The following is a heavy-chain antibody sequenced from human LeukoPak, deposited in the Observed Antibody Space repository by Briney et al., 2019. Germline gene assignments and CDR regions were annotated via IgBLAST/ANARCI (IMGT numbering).Heavy chain of an antibody. CDR3: ARDYALGSSSSGGPMAN. CDR2: IYSEGSRT. Sequence: GGSLRLSCAGSGFTLSSYWMHWVRQGPGKGLVWVSRIYSEGSRTTYADSVRGRFTISGDNAKNTLYLQMNSLRADDTAVYYCARDYALGSSSSGGPMANWGQGTLVTVSS. CDR1: GFTLSSYW. D-gene: IGHD1-26*01. V-gene: IGHV3-74*01. J-gene: IGHJ4*02.